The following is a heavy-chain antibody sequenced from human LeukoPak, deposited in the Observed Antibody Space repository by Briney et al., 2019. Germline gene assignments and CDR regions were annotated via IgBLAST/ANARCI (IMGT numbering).Heavy chain of an antibody. CDR3: AKGRWYSSSTLDY. CDR2: ISGSGGST. J-gene: IGHJ4*02. V-gene: IGHV3-23*01. Sequence: GGPLRLSCAASGFTFSSYAMSWVRQAPGKGLEWVSAISGSGGSTYYADSVKGRFTISRDNSKNTLYLQMNSLRAEDTAVYYCAKGRWYSSSTLDYWGQGTLVTVSS. CDR1: GFTFSSYA. D-gene: IGHD6-13*01.